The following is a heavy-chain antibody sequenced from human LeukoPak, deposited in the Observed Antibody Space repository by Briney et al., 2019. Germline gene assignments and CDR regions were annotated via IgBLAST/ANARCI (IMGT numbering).Heavy chain of an antibody. CDR2: IIPMFGIA. CDR1: GGTFSRYA. CDR3: ARDRPYTGGWRGFDY. V-gene: IGHV1-69*13. J-gene: IGHJ4*02. D-gene: IGHD6-19*01. Sequence: ASVKVSCKASGGTFSRYAISWVRQAPGQGLEWMGGIIPMFGIANYAQKFQDRVTITADESTSTAYMELSSLRSEDTAVYYCARDRPYTGGWRGFDYWGQGTLVTVSS.